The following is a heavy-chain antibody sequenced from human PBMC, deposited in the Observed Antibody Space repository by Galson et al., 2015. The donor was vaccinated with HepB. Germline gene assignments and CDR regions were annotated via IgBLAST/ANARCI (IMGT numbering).Heavy chain of an antibody. V-gene: IGHV3-21*01. CDR2: ISSGNTKM. CDR1: GFTFSIYT. Sequence: SLRLSCAASGFTFSIYTMSWVRQAPGKGLEWVSSISSGNTKMYYADSVKGRFTVSRDNAKNSLDLQMDSLTAEDTAVYYCARSLYCSGGSCYSFWLDPWGQGSLVTVSS. CDR3: ARSLYCSGGSCYSFWLDP. J-gene: IGHJ5*02. D-gene: IGHD2-15*01.